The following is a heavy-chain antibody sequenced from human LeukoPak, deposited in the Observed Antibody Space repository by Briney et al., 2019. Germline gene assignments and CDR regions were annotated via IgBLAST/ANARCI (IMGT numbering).Heavy chain of an antibody. CDR1: GGTFSSYV. J-gene: IGHJ4*02. V-gene: IGHV1-69*06. Sequence: ASGKVSCKPSGGTFSSYVINWVRQAPGQGLEWMGGIIPIFGTANYAPKLQGRVTITADKSTRTAYMELSSLRSEDTAVYYCAMGVGAPEDLAVAADFDYWGQGTLVTVSS. CDR2: IIPIFGTA. D-gene: IGHD6-19*01. CDR3: AMGVGAPEDLAVAADFDY.